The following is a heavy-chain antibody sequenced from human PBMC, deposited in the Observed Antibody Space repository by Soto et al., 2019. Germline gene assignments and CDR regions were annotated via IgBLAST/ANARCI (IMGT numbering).Heavy chain of an antibody. CDR3: DTHMYYSDSSGYLHGMDV. D-gene: IGHD3-22*01. J-gene: IGHJ6*02. CDR2: ISSSSNYI. V-gene: IGHV3-21*01. CDR1: GSTFSTYT. Sequence: EVQLVESGGGLVKPGGSLRLSCAGSGSTFSTYTMSWVRQASGKGLEWVSFISSSSNYIYYADSVRGQFIISRDNAKKSLDLKLNSLRAEDTAVYYCDTHMYYSDSSGYLHGMDVWGQGTTVTVSS.